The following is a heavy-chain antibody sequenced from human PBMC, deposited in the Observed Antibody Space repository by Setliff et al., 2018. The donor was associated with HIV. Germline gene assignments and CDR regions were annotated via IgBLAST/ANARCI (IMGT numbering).Heavy chain of an antibody. CDR1: GASITTDTYY. D-gene: IGHD2-8*01. CDR2: IYHRGST. J-gene: IGHJ4*02. CDR3: ARSFGNGNSRLGN. Sequence: PSETLSLTCTVSGASITTDTYYWAWIRQPPGKGLEWIGSIYHRGSTHHNPSLKSRVTFSVDTSKSQFSLKLSYVTAAYTAVYYCARSFGNGNSRLGNWSQGTLVTVSS. V-gene: IGHV4-39*01.